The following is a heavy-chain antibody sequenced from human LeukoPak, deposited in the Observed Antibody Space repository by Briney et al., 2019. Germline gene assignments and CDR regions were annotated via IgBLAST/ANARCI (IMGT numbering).Heavy chain of an antibody. V-gene: IGHV3-30-3*01. Sequence: GGSLRLSCAASGFTFSSYAMHWVRQAPGKGLEWVAVISYDGSNKYYADSVKGRFTISRDNSKNTLYLQMNSLRAEDTAVYYCARGRDYDFWSGSTIGYWGQGTLVTVSS. CDR3: ARGRDYDFWSGSTIGY. CDR1: GFTFSSYA. D-gene: IGHD3-3*01. J-gene: IGHJ4*02. CDR2: ISYDGSNK.